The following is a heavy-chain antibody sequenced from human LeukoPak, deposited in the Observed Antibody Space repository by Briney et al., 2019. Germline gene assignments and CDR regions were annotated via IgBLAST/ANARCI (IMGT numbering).Heavy chain of an antibody. J-gene: IGHJ5*02. D-gene: IGHD2-15*01. Sequence: GGSLRLSCAASGFTFSSYGMHCVRQAPGKGLEWVAFIRYDGSNKYYADSVKGRFTIPRDNSKNTLYLQMNSLRAEDTAVYYCAKEGCSGGSCYNWFDPWGQGTLVTVSS. CDR3: AKEGCSGGSCYNWFDP. CDR1: GFTFSSYG. V-gene: IGHV3-30*02. CDR2: IRYDGSNK.